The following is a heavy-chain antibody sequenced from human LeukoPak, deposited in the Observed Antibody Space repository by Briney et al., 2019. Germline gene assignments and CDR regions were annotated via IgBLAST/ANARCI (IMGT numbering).Heavy chain of an antibody. CDR1: GYTFTTSY. Sequence: ASVKVSCKASGYTFTTSYMHWVRQAPGQGLEWLGIIDASGGSTSYAQKFQGRVTMTRDTSTSTVYMELSSLRSDDTAVYYCARLSQQTFDIWGQGTLVTVSS. J-gene: IGHJ3*02. V-gene: IGHV1-46*01. CDR3: ARLSQQTFDI. CDR2: IDASGGST.